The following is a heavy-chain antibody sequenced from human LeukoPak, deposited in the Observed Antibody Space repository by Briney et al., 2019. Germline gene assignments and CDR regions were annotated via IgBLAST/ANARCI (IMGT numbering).Heavy chain of an antibody. CDR3: ARGSALRYFDWLLYY. CDR2: INPSAGST. V-gene: IGHV1-46*01. D-gene: IGHD3-9*01. Sequence: ASVKVSCKASGYTFTSYYMHWVRQAPGQGLEWMGIINPSAGSTSYAQKFQGRVTMTRVTSTSTVYMELRSLRSEDTAVFYCARGSALRYFDWLLYYWGQGTLVTASS. J-gene: IGHJ4*02. CDR1: GYTFTSYY.